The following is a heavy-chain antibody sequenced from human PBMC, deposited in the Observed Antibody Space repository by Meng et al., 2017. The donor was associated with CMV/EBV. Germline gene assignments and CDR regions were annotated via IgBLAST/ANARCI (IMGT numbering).Heavy chain of an antibody. V-gene: IGHV3-74*01. CDR3: ARDGPDFPEPADAFDI. D-gene: IGHD1-14*01. CDR1: GFTFSSYW. Sequence: GESLKISCAASGFTFSSYWMHWVRQAPGKGLVWVSRINSDGSSTSSSDSVKGRFTISRDNAKNTLYLQMNSLRAEDTAVYYCARDGPDFPEPADAFDIWGQGTMVTVSS. CDR2: INSDGSST. J-gene: IGHJ3*02.